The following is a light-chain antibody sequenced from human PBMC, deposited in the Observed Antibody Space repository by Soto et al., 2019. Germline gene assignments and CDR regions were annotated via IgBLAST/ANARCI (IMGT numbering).Light chain of an antibody. V-gene: IGLV2-14*01. CDR1: SSDVGGYNY. CDR2: EVS. J-gene: IGLJ1*01. Sequence: SALAQPASVSGSPGQSITISCTGTSSDVGGYNYVSWYQQHPGKAPKLMIYEVSNRPSGVSNRFSGSKSGNTASLTISGLQAEDEADYYCSSYTSSSPYVFRTGTKVTVL. CDR3: SSYTSSSPYV.